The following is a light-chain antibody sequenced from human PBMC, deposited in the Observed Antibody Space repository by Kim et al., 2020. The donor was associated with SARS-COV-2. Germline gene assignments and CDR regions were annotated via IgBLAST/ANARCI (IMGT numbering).Light chain of an antibody. J-gene: IGKJ4*01. CDR1: QSVSSN. CDR3: QQYNNWLT. Sequence: SVSPGERATLHCRASQSVSSNLAWYQQKPGQAPRLLIYGASTRATGIPARFSGSGSGTEFTLTISSLQSEDFAVYYCQQYNNWLTFGGGTKVDIK. CDR2: GAS. V-gene: IGKV3D-15*01.